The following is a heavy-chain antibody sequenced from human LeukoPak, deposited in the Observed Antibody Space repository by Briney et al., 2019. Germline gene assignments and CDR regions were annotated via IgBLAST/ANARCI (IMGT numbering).Heavy chain of an antibody. V-gene: IGHV3-11*01. CDR2: ISSSGSTI. Sequence: GGSLRLSCAASGFTFSDYYMSWIRQAPGKGLEWVSYISSSGSTIYYADSVKGRFTISRDNAKNSLYLQMNSLRAEDTAVYYCARDRPYYYDSSGYGIDYWGQGTLVTVSS. J-gene: IGHJ4*02. CDR1: GFTFSDYY. CDR3: ARDRPYYYDSSGYGIDY. D-gene: IGHD3-22*01.